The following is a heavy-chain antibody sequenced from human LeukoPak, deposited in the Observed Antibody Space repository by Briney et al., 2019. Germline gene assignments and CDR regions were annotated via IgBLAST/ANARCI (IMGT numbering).Heavy chain of an antibody. CDR2: INPNSGGT. Sequence: ASVKVSCKASGYTFTGYYMHWVRQAPGQGLEWMGWINPNSGGTNYAQKFQGRVTMTRDTSNSTAYMELSRLRSDDTAVYYCARVRSSGLTNWFDPWGQGTLVTVSS. CDR1: GYTFTGYY. J-gene: IGHJ5*02. D-gene: IGHD6-19*01. V-gene: IGHV1-2*02. CDR3: ARVRSSGLTNWFDP.